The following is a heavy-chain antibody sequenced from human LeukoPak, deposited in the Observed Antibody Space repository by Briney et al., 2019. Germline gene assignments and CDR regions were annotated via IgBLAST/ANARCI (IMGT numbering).Heavy chain of an antibody. CDR2: INPSGGST. D-gene: IGHD1-7*01. Sequence: ASVKVSCKASGYTFTSYYMHWVRQAPGQGLEWMGIINPSGGSTSYAQKFRGRVTMTRDMSTSTVYMELSSLRSEDTAVYYCARDSGKLELRYYFDYWGQGTLVTVSS. CDR1: GYTFTSYY. CDR3: ARDSGKLELRYYFDY. J-gene: IGHJ4*02. V-gene: IGHV1-46*01.